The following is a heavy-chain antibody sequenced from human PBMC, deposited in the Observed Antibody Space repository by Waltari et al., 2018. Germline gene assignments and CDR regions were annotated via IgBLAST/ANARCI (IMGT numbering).Heavy chain of an antibody. V-gene: IGHV1-2*06. J-gene: IGHJ4*02. Sequence: QVQLVQSGAGVKKPGASVKVPCKASGYTFTGYYMHWVRQAPGQGLEWMGRINPNSGGTNYAQKFQGRVTMTRDTSISTAYMELSRLRSDDTAVYYCARRSVAGTWGDFDYWGQGTLVTVSS. CDR1: GYTFTGYY. D-gene: IGHD6-19*01. CDR2: INPNSGGT. CDR3: ARRSVAGTWGDFDY.